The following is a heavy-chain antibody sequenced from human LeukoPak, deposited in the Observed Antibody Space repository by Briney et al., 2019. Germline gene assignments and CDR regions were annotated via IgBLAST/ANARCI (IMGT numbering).Heavy chain of an antibody. CDR1: GFTFSSYG. Sequence: GGSLRLSCAASGFTFSSYGMHWVRQAPGKGLEWVAVISYDGSNKYYADSVKGRFTISRDNSKNTLYLQMNSLRAEDTAVYYCARDRHPYYDILTGYSYFDYWGQGTLVTVSS. CDR3: ARDRHPYYDILTGYSYFDY. CDR2: ISYDGSNK. J-gene: IGHJ4*02. V-gene: IGHV3-30*03. D-gene: IGHD3-9*01.